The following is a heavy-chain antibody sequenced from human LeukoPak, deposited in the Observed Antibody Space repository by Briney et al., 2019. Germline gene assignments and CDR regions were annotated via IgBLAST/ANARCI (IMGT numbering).Heavy chain of an antibody. CDR1: GYTFTSYG. J-gene: IGHJ6*03. CDR3: ARLSCSSTSCYLQYYYMDV. V-gene: IGHV1-18*01. Sequence: GASVKVSCKASGYTFTSYGISWVRQAPGQGLEWMGWISAYNGNTNYAQKLQGRVTMTTDTSTSTAYMELRSLRSDDTAVYYCARLSCSSTSCYLQYYYMDVWGKGTTVTVSS. D-gene: IGHD2-2*01. CDR2: ISAYNGNT.